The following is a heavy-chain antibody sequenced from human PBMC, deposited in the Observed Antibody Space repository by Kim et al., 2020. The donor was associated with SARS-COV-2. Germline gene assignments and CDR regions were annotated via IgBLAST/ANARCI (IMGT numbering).Heavy chain of an antibody. CDR3: AREGPASIAAV. CDR1: GFTFSSYS. D-gene: IGHD6-6*01. V-gene: IGHV3-21*01. CDR2: ISSSSSYI. J-gene: IGHJ6*02. Sequence: GGSLRLSCAASGFTFSSYSMNWVRQAPGKGLEWVSFISSSSSYIYYADSVKGRFTISRDNAKNSLYLQMNSLRAEDTAVYYCAREGPASIAAVWGQGTTVTVSS.